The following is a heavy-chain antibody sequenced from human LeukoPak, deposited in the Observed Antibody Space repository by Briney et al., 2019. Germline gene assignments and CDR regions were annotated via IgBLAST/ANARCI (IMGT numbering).Heavy chain of an antibody. Sequence: PGGSLRLSCAASGFTFSTHAMSWVRQAPGKGLEWVSAITDSGGSTYHADSVKGRFIISRDNSKDTLYMQMNSLRAEDTAIYYCAKGSSSARPYYFDYWGQGTLVTVSS. J-gene: IGHJ4*02. CDR1: GFTFSTHA. V-gene: IGHV3-23*01. CDR3: AKGSSSARPYYFDY. D-gene: IGHD6-19*01. CDR2: ITDSGGST.